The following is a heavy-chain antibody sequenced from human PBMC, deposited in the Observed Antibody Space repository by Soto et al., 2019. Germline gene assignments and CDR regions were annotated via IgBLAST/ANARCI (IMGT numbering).Heavy chain of an antibody. Sequence: GGSLRLSCAASGFTFSGSAMHWVRQASGKGLEWVGRIRSKANSYATAYAASVKGRFTISRDDSKNTAYLQMNSLKSEDTAVYYCTIPPGTSDAFDIWGQGTMVTVS. CDR2: IRSKANSYAT. CDR3: TIPPGTSDAFDI. J-gene: IGHJ3*02. V-gene: IGHV3-73*01. CDR1: GFTFSGSA.